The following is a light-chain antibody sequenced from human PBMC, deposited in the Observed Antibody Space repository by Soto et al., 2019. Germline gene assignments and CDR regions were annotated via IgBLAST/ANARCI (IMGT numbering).Light chain of an antibody. Sequence: DIQMTQSPSTLSASVGDRVTITCRASQSISAWLAWYQQKPGKAPKLLIYKASTLDSGVPSRFSGSGSGTEFTLTISSLQPDDFATYYCHQYHSFFNYTFCQGTKLEIK. CDR3: HQYHSFFNYT. CDR2: KAS. V-gene: IGKV1-5*03. CDR1: QSISAW. J-gene: IGKJ2*01.